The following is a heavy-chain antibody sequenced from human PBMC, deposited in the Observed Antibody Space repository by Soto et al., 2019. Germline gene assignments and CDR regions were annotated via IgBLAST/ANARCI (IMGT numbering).Heavy chain of an antibody. D-gene: IGHD4-17*01. CDR2: MNPNSGNT. J-gene: IGHJ4*02. Sequence: ASVKVSCKASGYTFTSYDINWVRQATGQGLEWMGWMNPNSGNTGYAQKLQGRVTMTTDTSTSTAYMELRSLRSDDTAVYYCARDNHVYGDFFDYWGQGTLVTVSS. V-gene: IGHV1-8*01. CDR1: GYTFTSYD. CDR3: ARDNHVYGDFFDY.